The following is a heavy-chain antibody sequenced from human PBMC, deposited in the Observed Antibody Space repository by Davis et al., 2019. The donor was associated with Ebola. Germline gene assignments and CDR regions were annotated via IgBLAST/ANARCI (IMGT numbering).Heavy chain of an antibody. Sequence: MPGGSLRLSCTVSGGSISSYYWSWIRQPPGKGLEWIGYIYYSGSTNYNPSLKSRVTISVDTSKNQFSLKLSSVTAADTAVYYCARHANPNDAFDIWGQGTMVTVSS. CDR3: ARHANPNDAFDI. J-gene: IGHJ3*02. D-gene: IGHD4/OR15-4a*01. CDR2: IYYSGST. V-gene: IGHV4-59*08. CDR1: GGSISSYY.